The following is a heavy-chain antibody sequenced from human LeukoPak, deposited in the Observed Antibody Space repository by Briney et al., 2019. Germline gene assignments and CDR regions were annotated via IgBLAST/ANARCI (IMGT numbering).Heavy chain of an antibody. Sequence: PGGSLRLSCAASGFTFSNYWMHWIRQVPGKGLVWVSHIKYDGSATNYADSVKGRFTISRDNAKNTLYLQMNSLRAEDTAVYYCAKTDLVVSYAPLRFWGQGTLVTVSS. V-gene: IGHV3-74*01. CDR3: AKTDLVVSYAPLRF. D-gene: IGHD3-22*01. J-gene: IGHJ4*02. CDR1: GFTFSNYW. CDR2: IKYDGSAT.